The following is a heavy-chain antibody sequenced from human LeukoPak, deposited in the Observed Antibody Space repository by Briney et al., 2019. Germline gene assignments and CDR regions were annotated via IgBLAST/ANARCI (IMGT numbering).Heavy chain of an antibody. J-gene: IGHJ4*02. Sequence: KPSETLSLTCAVYGGSFSGYYWSWIRQPPGKGLEWIGEINHSGSTNYNPSLKSRVTISVDTSKNQFSLKLSSVTAADTAVYYCARVKSGSYDHDYWGQGTLVTVSS. CDR1: GGSFSGYY. D-gene: IGHD1-26*01. V-gene: IGHV4-34*01. CDR3: ARVKSGSYDHDY. CDR2: INHSGST.